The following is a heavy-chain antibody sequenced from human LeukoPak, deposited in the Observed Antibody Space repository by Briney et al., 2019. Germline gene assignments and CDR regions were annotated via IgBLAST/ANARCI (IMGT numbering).Heavy chain of an antibody. CDR1: GYIFTDYY. CDR3: ARSHLNHAPTPDY. CDR2: INPSGGST. V-gene: IGHV1-46*01. J-gene: IGHJ4*02. Sequence: ASVKVSCKASGYIFTDYYMHWVRQAPGQGLEWMGIINPSGGSTSYAQKFQGRVTMTRDTSTSTVYMELSSLRSEDTAVYYCARSHLNHAPTPDYWGQGTLVTVSS.